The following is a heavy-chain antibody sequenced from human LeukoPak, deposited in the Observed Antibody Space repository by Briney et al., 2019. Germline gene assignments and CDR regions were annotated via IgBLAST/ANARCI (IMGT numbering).Heavy chain of an antibody. J-gene: IGHJ1*01. CDR3: GRAFPPLRTSSAGDL. V-gene: IGHV3-21*01. CDR2: ISGRSSHV. Sequence: TPGGALRLSCSASGFNFSEYDMSWVRQAPGKGLDRVSPISGRSSHVYYGESVKGRLTISRDKGKISLYMKFDCLGVDDTTVYYCGRAFPPLRTSSAGDLWGEGTLVTVSS. D-gene: IGHD3-16*01. CDR1: GFNFSEYD.